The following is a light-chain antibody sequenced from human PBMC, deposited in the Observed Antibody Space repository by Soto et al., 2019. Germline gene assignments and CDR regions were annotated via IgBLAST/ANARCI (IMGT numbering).Light chain of an antibody. CDR2: AAS. J-gene: IGKJ4*01. CDR3: QQYRNWPPLP. CDR1: QSVGRA. Sequence: EIVMTQSPATLSVSPGETATLSCRASQSVGRAVAWYQHKPGQAPRHLIVAASIRATGVPGRFSGGGSGTEFTRTISILQSEDFAVYYCQQYRNWPPLPFGGGTTVEIK. V-gene: IGKV3D-15*03.